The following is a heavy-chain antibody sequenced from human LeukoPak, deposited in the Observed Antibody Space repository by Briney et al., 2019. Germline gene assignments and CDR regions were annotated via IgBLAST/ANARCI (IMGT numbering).Heavy chain of an antibody. J-gene: IGHJ5*02. D-gene: IGHD4-17*01. Sequence: SETLSLTCTVSGGSISSGDHYWSWIRQPPGKGLEWIGYIYYSGSTYYNPSLKSRVTISVDTSKNQFSLKLSSVTAADTAVYYCAREITVTTSNNWFDPWGQGTLVTVSS. CDR3: AREITVTTSNNWFDP. CDR2: IYYSGST. CDR1: GGSISSGDHY. V-gene: IGHV4-30-4*01.